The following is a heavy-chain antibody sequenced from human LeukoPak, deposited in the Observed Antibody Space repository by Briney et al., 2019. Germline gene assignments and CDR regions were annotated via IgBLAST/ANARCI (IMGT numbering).Heavy chain of an antibody. CDR1: GFTFSSYA. Sequence: GGSLRLSCAASGFTFSSYAMSWVRQAPGKGLEWVSAISGSGGSTYYADSVKGRFPISRDNSKNTLYLQMNSLRAEDTAVYYCAKAESDYGDYPDAFDIWGQGTMVTVSS. CDR3: AKAESDYGDYPDAFDI. CDR2: ISGSGGST. D-gene: IGHD4-17*01. J-gene: IGHJ3*02. V-gene: IGHV3-23*01.